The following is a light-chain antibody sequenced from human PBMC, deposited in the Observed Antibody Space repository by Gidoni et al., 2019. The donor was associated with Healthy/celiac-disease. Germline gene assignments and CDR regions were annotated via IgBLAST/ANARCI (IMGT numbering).Light chain of an antibody. CDR2: SNN. CDR1: SSTIGSNT. J-gene: IGLJ3*02. Sequence: QSVLTQPPSESGTPGQRVTISCSGSSSTIGSNTVNWYQQLPGTAPKLLIYSNNQRPSGVPDRFSGSKSGTSASLAISGLQSEDEADYYCAAWDDSLNGPVFGGGTKLTVL. V-gene: IGLV1-44*01. CDR3: AAWDDSLNGPV.